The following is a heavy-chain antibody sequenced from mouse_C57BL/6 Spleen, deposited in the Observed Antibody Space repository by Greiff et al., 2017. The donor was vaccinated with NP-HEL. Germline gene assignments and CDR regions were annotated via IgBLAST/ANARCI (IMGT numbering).Heavy chain of an antibody. CDR3: ARTGMDY. CDR2: SSSGSSTI. CDR1: GFTFSDYG. J-gene: IGHJ2*01. Sequence: VQLVESGGGLVKPGGSLKLSCAASGFTFSDYGMHWVRQAPEKGLEWVAYSSSGSSTIYYADTVKGRFTISRDNAKNTLFLQMTSLRSEDTAMYYCARTGMDYWGQGTTLTVSS. D-gene: IGHD4-1*01. V-gene: IGHV5-17*01.